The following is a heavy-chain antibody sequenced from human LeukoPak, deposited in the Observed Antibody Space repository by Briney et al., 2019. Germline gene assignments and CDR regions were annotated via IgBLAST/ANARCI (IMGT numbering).Heavy chain of an antibody. D-gene: IGHD3-22*01. J-gene: IGHJ4*02. CDR3: AKGSYYDSSGSFYFDY. V-gene: IGHV3-23*01. CDR1: GFSFNNNA. CDR2: ISGSGDNT. Sequence: GGSLRLSCTASGFSFNNNAMSWVRQAPGKGLEWVSGISGSGDNTYYADSVKGRFTISRDNSKNTLYVQVNSLGTEDTAAYYCAKGSYYDSSGSFYFDYWGQGTLVTVSS.